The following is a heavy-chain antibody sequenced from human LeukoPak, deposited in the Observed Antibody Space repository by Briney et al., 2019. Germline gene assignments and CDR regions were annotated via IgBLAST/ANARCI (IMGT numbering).Heavy chain of an antibody. CDR3: AREGVEYSSSFGY. D-gene: IGHD6-6*01. CDR1: GGSISSYY. J-gene: IGHJ4*02. CDR2: IYYSGST. Sequence: SETLSLTCTVSGGSISSYYWSWIRQPPGKGLEWIGYIYYSGSTYYNPSLKSRVTISVDTSKNQFSLKLSSVTAADTAVYYCAREGVEYSSSFGYWGQGTLVTVSS. V-gene: IGHV4-59*12.